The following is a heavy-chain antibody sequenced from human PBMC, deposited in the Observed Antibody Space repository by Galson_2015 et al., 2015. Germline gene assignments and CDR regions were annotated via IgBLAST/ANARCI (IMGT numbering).Heavy chain of an antibody. J-gene: IGHJ4*02. CDR1: GYTFTSYD. V-gene: IGHV1-3*01. CDR2: INAGNGNT. Sequence: SVKVSCKASGYTFTSYDMHWARQAPGQRLEWMGWINAGNGNTKYSQKFQGRVTITRDTYASTAYMELSILRSEDTAVYYCARFGQYVYYSSGYCTNFDYWGQGTLVTVSS. CDR3: ARFGQYVYYSSGYCTNFDY. D-gene: IGHD3-22*01.